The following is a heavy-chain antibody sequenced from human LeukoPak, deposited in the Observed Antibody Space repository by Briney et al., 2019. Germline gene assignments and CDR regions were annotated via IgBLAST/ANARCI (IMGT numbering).Heavy chain of an antibody. CDR1: GYTFTSYG. J-gene: IGHJ4*02. CDR3: ARGGSSSWYGPFDY. D-gene: IGHD6-13*01. CDR2: ISAYNGNT. V-gene: IGHV1-18*01. Sequence: GESLKISCKASGYTFTSYGISWVRQAPGQGLEWMGWISAYNGNTNYAQKLQGRVTMTTDTSTSTAYMELRSLRSDDTAVYYCARGGSSSWYGPFDYWGQGTLVTVSS.